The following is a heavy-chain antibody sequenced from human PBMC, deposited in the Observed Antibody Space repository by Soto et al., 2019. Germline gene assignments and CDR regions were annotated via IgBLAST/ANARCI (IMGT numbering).Heavy chain of an antibody. CDR1: GGSISSGNYY. CDR3: ATYDSCGKFDS. CDR2: ISYSGTT. Sequence: PSETLSLTCTVSGGSISSGNYYWSWIRQPPGKGLEWIGFISYSGTTHYSASLRSRVSISVDTSKNQFSLDLSSVTAADTAVYYCATYDSCGKFDSWGLGTLVTAPQ. V-gene: IGHV4-30-4*01. J-gene: IGHJ4*02. D-gene: IGHD3-22*01.